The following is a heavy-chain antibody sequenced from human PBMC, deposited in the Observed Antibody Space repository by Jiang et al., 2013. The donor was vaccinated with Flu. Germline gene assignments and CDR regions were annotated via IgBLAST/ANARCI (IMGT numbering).Heavy chain of an antibody. D-gene: IGHD3-10*01. CDR2: IIPIFGTA. CDR1: GGTFSSYA. CDR3: ARDRLYYGSGSYYKDWYFDL. V-gene: IGHV1-69*06. Sequence: GGTFSSYAISWVRQAPGQGLEWMEGIIPIFGTANYAQKFQGRVTITADKSTSTAYMELSSLRSEDTAVYYCARDRLYYGSGSYYKDWYFDLWGRGTLVTVSS. J-gene: IGHJ2*01.